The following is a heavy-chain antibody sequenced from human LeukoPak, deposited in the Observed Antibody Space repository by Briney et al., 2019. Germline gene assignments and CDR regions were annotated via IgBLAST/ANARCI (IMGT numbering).Heavy chain of an antibody. CDR3: ARDQDYDILTGYYGGGDNWFDP. J-gene: IGHJ5*02. CDR1: GGSVSDYY. D-gene: IGHD3-9*01. V-gene: IGHV4-59*02. Sequence: SETLSLTCTVSGGSVSDYYWSWIRQSPGKGLEWIGYIYYTGSTSYHPSLRSRVTMSADTSKNQFPLQLNSVTPEDTAVYYCARDQDYDILTGYYGGGDNWFDPWGQGTLVTVSS. CDR2: IYYTGST.